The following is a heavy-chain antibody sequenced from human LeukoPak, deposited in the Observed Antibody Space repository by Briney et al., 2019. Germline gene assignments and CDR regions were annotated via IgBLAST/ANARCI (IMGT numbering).Heavy chain of an antibody. Sequence: PGGSLRLSCAASGFTVTTNSMTWVRQAPGKGLEWVSVIYSGGYTYYADYVKGRFTISRDNSKNTLYLQMNSLRAEDTAIYYCARGDYGSDYWGQGTLVTVSS. J-gene: IGHJ4*02. D-gene: IGHD4-17*01. CDR1: GFTVTTNS. V-gene: IGHV3-53*01. CDR3: ARGDYGSDY. CDR2: IYSGGYT.